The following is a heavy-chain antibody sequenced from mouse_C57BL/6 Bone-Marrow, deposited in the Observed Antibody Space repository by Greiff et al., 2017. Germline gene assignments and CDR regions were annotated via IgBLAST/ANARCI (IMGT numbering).Heavy chain of an antibody. CDR3: ARAYYSYYYAMDY. J-gene: IGHJ4*01. D-gene: IGHD2-12*01. CDR1: GYTFTSYW. V-gene: IGHV1-55*01. CDR2: IYPGSGST. Sequence: VKLQQPGAELVKPGASVKMSCKASGYTFTSYWITWVKQRPGQGLEWIGDIYPGSGSTNYNEKFKSKATLTVDTSSSTAYMQLSSLTSEDSAVXSCARAYYSYYYAMDYWGQGTSVTVSS.